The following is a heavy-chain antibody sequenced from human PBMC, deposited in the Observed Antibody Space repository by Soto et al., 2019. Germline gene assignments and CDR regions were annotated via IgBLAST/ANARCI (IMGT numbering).Heavy chain of an antibody. V-gene: IGHV3-48*01. J-gene: IGHJ4*02. Sequence: EVHLVESGGGLVQPGGSLRLSCEASGFTFSSYSMNWVRQAPGKGLEWLSYISSSVTSIYYADSVKGRFTISRDNAKNALYLQMNSLRAEDTAVYYCARPRGYSNYDDYWGQGTLVSVSS. D-gene: IGHD4-4*01. CDR1: GFTFSSYS. CDR2: ISSSVTSI. CDR3: ARPRGYSNYDDY.